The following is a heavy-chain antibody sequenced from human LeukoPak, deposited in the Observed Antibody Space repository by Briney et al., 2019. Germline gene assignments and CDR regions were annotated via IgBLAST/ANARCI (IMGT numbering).Heavy chain of an antibody. CDR1: VYTFSSYA. D-gene: IGHD2-2*01. CDR3: ARGPKVPAPTYYFDY. Sequence: GGPPRLSCAVSVYTFSSYAMTCARHAPGGGLEWVSALSGSGTSTFYADSVKGRFTISRDNSKNTLYLQMHSLRAEDTAVYYCARGPKVPAPTYYFDYWGQGTLVTVSS. J-gene: IGHJ4*02. CDR2: LSGSGTST. V-gene: IGHV3-23*01.